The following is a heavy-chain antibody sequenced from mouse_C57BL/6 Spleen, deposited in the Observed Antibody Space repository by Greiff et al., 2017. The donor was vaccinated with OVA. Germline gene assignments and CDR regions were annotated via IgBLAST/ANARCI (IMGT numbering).Heavy chain of an antibody. Sequence: EVMLVESGGGLVKPGGSLKLSCAASGFTFSSYAMSWVRQTPEKRLEWVATISDGGSYTYYPDNVKGRFTISRDNAKNNLYLQMSHLKSEDTAMYYCARDENDGYYYYAMDYWGQGTSVTVSS. CDR3: ARDENDGYYYYAMDY. D-gene: IGHD2-3*01. CDR1: GFTFSSYA. CDR2: ISDGGSYT. J-gene: IGHJ4*01. V-gene: IGHV5-4*01.